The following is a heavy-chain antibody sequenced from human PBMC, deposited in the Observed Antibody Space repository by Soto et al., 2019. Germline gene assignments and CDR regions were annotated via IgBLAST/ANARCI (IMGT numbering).Heavy chain of an antibody. J-gene: IGHJ4*02. D-gene: IGHD1-1*01. V-gene: IGHV3-21*01. CDR1: GFTFSDYS. CDR3: AKDKGVFNWATSYFDY. CDR2: ITGSSTYI. Sequence: PGGSLRLSCAASGFTFSDYSMNWVRQAPGKGLEWLSSITGSSTYIYYADSVKGRFTISRDNAKNSLLLQMNSPRPEDTAVYYCAKDKGVFNWATSYFDYWGQGALVTVSS.